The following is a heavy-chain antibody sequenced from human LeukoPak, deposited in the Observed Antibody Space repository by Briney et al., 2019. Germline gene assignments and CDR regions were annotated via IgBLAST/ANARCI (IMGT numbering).Heavy chain of an antibody. Sequence: GGSLRLSCTASESTFDHAMHWVRQTPGKGLEWVLGIGWNSARTGYADSVRGRFTISRDNAKNSLYLQMNSLRAEDTALYYCGKDISAGGMVVWGQGTTVTVSS. CDR1: ESTFDHA. CDR3: GKDISAGGMVV. CDR2: IGWNSART. V-gene: IGHV3-9*01. D-gene: IGHD3-10*01. J-gene: IGHJ6*02.